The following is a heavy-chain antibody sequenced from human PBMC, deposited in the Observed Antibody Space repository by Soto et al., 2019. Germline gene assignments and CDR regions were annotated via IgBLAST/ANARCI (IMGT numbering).Heavy chain of an antibody. CDR2: ISSDVSNK. V-gene: IGHV3-30*18. J-gene: IGHJ6*02. CDR1: GFTFSSYG. D-gene: IGHD6-19*01. Sequence: QVQLVESGGGVVQPGRSLRLSCAASGFTFSSYGMHWVRQAPGKGLEWVAVISSDVSNKYYADSVKGRFTISRDNSKNTLYLQMNSLRAEDTAMYYCAKNLIGRVAVSGIGEDYYYGMDVWGQGTTVTVSS. CDR3: AKNLIGRVAVSGIGEDYYYGMDV.